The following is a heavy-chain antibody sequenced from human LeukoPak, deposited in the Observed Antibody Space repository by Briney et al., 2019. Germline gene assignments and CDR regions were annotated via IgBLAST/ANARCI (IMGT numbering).Heavy chain of an antibody. CDR1: GFTFSTYW. V-gene: IGHV3-7*03. J-gene: IGHJ4*02. CDR2: INQGGSET. CDR3: ARARRPYYDFWSGYSYYFDH. D-gene: IGHD3-3*01. Sequence: GGSLRLSCETSGFTFSTYWMTWVRQAPGKGLEWVANINQGGSETHYVDSVKGRFTISRDNAKASLDLQLNSLRVEDTAVYYCARARRPYYDFWSGYSYYFDHWGQGTLVAVSS.